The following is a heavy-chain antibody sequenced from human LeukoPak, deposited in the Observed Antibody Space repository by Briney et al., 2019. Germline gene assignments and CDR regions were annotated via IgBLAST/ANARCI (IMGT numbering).Heavy chain of an antibody. J-gene: IGHJ4*02. CDR3: ARVLREHDY. V-gene: IGHV4-30-2*01. D-gene: IGHD5/OR15-5a*01. CDR2: IYHSGST. Sequence: TLSLTCAVSGGSISSGGYSWSWIRQPPGKGLEWIGYIYHSGSTYYNPSLKSRVTISVDRSKNQFSLKLSSVTAADTAVYYCARVLREHDYWGQGTLVTVSS. CDR1: GGSISSGGYS.